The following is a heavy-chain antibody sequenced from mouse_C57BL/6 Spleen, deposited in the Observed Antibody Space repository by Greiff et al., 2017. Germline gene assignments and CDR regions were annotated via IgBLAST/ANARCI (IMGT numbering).Heavy chain of an antibody. CDR3: ATSDSSGYPYYAMDY. CDR1: GYSITSGYY. CDR2: ISYDGSN. D-gene: IGHD3-2*02. J-gene: IGHJ4*01. V-gene: IGHV3-6*01. Sequence: EVQLQESGPGLVKPSQSLSLTCSVTGYSITSGYYWNWIRQFPGNKLEWMGYISYDGSNNYNPSLKNRISITRDTSKNQFFLKLNSVTTEDTATDYCATSDSSGYPYYAMDYWGQGTSVTVSA.